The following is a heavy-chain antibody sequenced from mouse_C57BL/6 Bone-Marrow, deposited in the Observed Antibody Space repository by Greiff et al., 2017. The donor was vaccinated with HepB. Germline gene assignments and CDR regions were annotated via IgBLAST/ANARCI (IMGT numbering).Heavy chain of an antibody. V-gene: IGHV1-69*01. CDR3: AREGHYEYYYAMDY. D-gene: IGHD2-4*01. CDR1: GYTFTSYW. Sequence: VQLQQPGAELVMPGASVKLSCKASGYTFTSYWMHWVKQRPGQGLEWIGEIDPSDSYTNYNQKFKGKSTLTVDKSSSTAYMQLSSLTSEDSAVYYWAREGHYEYYYAMDYWGQGTSVTVSS. CDR2: IDPSDSYT. J-gene: IGHJ4*01.